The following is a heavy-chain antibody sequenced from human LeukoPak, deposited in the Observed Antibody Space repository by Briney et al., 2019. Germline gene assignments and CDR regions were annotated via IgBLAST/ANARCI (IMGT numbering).Heavy chain of an antibody. CDR3: ARDSDILTGYYYYYYMDV. V-gene: IGHV1-69*13. J-gene: IGHJ6*03. CDR2: IIPIFGTA. D-gene: IGHD3-9*01. Sequence: ASVKVSCKASGGTFSSYAISWVRQAPGQGLEWMGGIIPIFGTANYAQKFQGRVTITADESTSTAYMELSSLRSEDTAVYYCARDSDILTGYYYYYYMDVWGKGTTVTVSS. CDR1: GGTFSSYA.